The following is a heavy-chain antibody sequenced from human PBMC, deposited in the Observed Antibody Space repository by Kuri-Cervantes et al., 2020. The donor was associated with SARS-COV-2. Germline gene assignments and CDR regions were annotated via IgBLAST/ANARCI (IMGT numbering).Heavy chain of an antibody. Sequence: SETLSLTCAVYGGSFSGYYWSWIRQSPGKGLEWIGEINHSGSTNYNPSLKSRVTISVDPSKNQFSLKLSSVTAADTAVYYCARHVGGRRDGYNSPLSYFDYWGQGTLVTVSS. CDR3: ARHVGGRRDGYNSPLSYFDY. CDR1: GGSFSGYY. V-gene: IGHV4-34*01. J-gene: IGHJ4*02. D-gene: IGHD5-24*01. CDR2: INHSGST.